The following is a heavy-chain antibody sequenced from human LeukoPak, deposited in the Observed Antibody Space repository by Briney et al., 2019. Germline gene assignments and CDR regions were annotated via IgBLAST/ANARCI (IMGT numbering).Heavy chain of an antibody. CDR2: IIPILGIA. CDR3: ARGGFIGDPDAFDI. Sequence: SVKVSCKASGGTFSSYAISWVRQAPGQGLEWMGRIIPILGIANYAQKFQGRVTITADKSTSTAYMELSSLGSEDTAVYYCARGGFIGDPDAFDIWGQGTMVTVSS. CDR1: GGTFSSYA. D-gene: IGHD2-21*02. J-gene: IGHJ3*02. V-gene: IGHV1-69*04.